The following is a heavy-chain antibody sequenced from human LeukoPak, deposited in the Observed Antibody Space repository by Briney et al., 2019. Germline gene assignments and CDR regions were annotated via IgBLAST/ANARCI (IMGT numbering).Heavy chain of an antibody. Sequence: GGSLRLSCAASGFTVSSNYMSWVRQAPVKGLEWVSVIYSGGSTYYADSVKGRFTISRDNSKNTLYLQMNSLRAEDTAVYYCATSGAAAGTFDYWGQGTLVTVSS. CDR3: ATSGAAAGTFDY. CDR2: IYSGGST. D-gene: IGHD6-13*01. V-gene: IGHV3-53*01. CDR1: GFTVSSNY. J-gene: IGHJ4*02.